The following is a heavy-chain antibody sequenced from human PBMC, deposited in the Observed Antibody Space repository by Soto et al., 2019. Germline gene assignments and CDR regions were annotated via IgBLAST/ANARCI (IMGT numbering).Heavy chain of an antibody. J-gene: IGHJ4*02. Sequence: QMQLQESGPGLVKPSETLSLTCTVSGGSISGSNYYWGWLRQPPGRGLEWIGTIYYSGAAYYNPSLKRGNPIFVGTSRSQFLTKVDCVAGADGAVDYCPGKGGPWGPRSRGQGTVVTVSS. CDR3: PGKGGPWGPRS. D-gene: IGHD3-16*01. V-gene: IGHV4-39*01. CDR1: GGSISGSNYY. CDR2: IYYSGAA.